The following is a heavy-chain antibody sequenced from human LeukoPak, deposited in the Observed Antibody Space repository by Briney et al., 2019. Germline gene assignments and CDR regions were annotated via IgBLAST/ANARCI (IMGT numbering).Heavy chain of an antibody. D-gene: IGHD6-19*01. V-gene: IGHV4-4*02. CDR2: IYHGGNT. Sequence: SETLSLTCAVSGGSITSHNWRSWVRQPPGEGLEWIGEIYHGGNTNYNTSLESRVTMSVDKSKNQFSLKVYSVTAADTAVYYCASHMAVTGTRGFDYWGQGTLVTVSS. J-gene: IGHJ4*02. CDR3: ASHMAVTGTRGFDY. CDR1: GGSITSHNW.